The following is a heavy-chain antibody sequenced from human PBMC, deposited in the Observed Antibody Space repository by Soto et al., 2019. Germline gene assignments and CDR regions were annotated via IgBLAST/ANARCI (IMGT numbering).Heavy chain of an antibody. CDR3: ARSWKACDI. D-gene: IGHD1-1*01. CDR2: INAENGNT. J-gene: IGHJ3*02. CDR1: GYTFTSYS. Sequence: ASVKVSCKASGYTFTSYSMHWVRQAPGQRLEWMGGINAENGNTKYSQNFQGRVTITRDTSATTAYMELSSLRSEDTAVYYCARSWKACDIWGQGPMVTV. V-gene: IGHV1-3*01.